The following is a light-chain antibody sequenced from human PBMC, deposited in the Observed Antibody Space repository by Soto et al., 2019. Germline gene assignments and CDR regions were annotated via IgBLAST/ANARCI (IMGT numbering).Light chain of an antibody. V-gene: IGLV2-14*03. CDR1: RSEVGDYND. Sequence: QSALTQPASVSGAHGKGIAMSCTGTRSEVGDYNDVCWYQQHPGNAPKLMIYDVTNRPSAVSNRFSGSKSGYTASLTISGLQAEDEADYYCSSYTTSSTYVFGTGTKVTVL. CDR3: SSYTTSSTYV. CDR2: DVT. J-gene: IGLJ1*01.